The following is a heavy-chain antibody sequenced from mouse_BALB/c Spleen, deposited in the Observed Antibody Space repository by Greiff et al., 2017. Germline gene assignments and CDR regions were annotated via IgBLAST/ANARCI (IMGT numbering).Heavy chain of an antibody. V-gene: IGHV1-18*01. CDR1: GYTFTDYN. D-gene: IGHD1-1*01. CDR3: ARFYYYGSSPYWYFDV. J-gene: IGHJ1*01. CDR2: INPNNGGT. Sequence: VQLHQSGPELVKPGASVKIPCKASGYTFTDYNMDWVKQSHGKSLEWIGDINPNNGGTIYNQKFKGKATLTVDKSSSTAYMELRSLTSEDTAVYYCARFYYYGSSPYWYFDVWGAGTTVTVSS.